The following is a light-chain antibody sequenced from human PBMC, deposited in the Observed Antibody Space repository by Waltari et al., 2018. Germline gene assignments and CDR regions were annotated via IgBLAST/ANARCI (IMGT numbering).Light chain of an antibody. CDR1: TSDIGGNT. J-gene: IGLJ1*01. Sequence: QSVLTQPPSASGTPGPRVTISCSGSTSDIGGNTVVWYQQLPGTAPKLLIHSNDQRPSGVPDRFSGFKSGTSASLAISGLQSEDEGEYFCAAWDDSLTYVFGTGTKVTVL. CDR2: SND. CDR3: AAWDDSLTYV. V-gene: IGLV1-44*01.